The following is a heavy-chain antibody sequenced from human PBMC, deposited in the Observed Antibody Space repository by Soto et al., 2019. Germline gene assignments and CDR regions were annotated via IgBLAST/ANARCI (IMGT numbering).Heavy chain of an antibody. D-gene: IGHD5-12*01. CDR3: VGRGGYGSNYCDY. CDR2: IYSSGST. Sequence: QVQLQESGPGLVKPSETLSLTCTVSGGSISQLYWSWIRQPPGKGLEWIGYIYSSGSTNYNPSLLRRVATSAGTPKTQFILNLTSVTAADTALYYCVGRGGYGSNYCDYWGQGILVTGSS. J-gene: IGHJ4*02. CDR1: GGSISQLY. V-gene: IGHV4-59*08.